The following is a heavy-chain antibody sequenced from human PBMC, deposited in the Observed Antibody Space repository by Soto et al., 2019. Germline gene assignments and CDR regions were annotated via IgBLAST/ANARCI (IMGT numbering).Heavy chain of an antibody. CDR3: AKGGYCSSTSCLYYYYMDV. CDR1: GFTFDDYA. CDR2: ISWNSGSI. J-gene: IGHJ6*03. V-gene: IGHV3-9*01. Sequence: EVQLVESGGGLVQPGRSLRLSCAASGFTFDDYAMHWVRQAPGKGLEWVSGISWNSGSIGYADSVKGRFTISRDNAKNSLYLQMNSLRAEDTALYYCAKGGYCSSTSCLYYYYMDVWGKGTTVTVSS. D-gene: IGHD2-2*01.